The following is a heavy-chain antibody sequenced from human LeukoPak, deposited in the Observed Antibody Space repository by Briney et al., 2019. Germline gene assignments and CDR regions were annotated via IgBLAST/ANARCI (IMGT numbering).Heavy chain of an antibody. CDR2: IYYSGST. CDR1: GGSISSYY. J-gene: IGHJ3*02. CDR3: ARSGYSYGADAFDI. D-gene: IGHD5-18*01. Sequence: SETLSLTCSVSGGSISSYYWSWIRQPPGKGLGWIGYIYYSGSTNYNPSLKSRVTISLDTSKNQLSLKLSSVTAADTAVYYCARSGYSYGADAFDIWGQGTMVTVSS. V-gene: IGHV4-59*01.